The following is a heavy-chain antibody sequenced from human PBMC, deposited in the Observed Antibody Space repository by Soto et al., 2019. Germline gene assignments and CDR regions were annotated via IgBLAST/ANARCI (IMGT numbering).Heavy chain of an antibody. CDR3: ASARAWSGYYTPYYYYGMDV. D-gene: IGHD3-3*01. CDR2: IYPGDSDT. CDR1: GYSFTSYW. J-gene: IGHJ6*02. Sequence: PGESLKISCNGSGYSFTSYWIGWVRQMPWKGLEWMGIIYPGDSDTRYSPSFQGQVTISADKSISTAYLQWSSLKASDTAMYYCASARAWSGYYTPYYYYGMDVWGQGTTVTVSS. V-gene: IGHV5-51*01.